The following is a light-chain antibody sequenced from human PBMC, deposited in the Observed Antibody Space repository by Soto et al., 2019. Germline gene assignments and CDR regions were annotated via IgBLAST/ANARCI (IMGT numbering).Light chain of an antibody. CDR2: KAS. CDR3: QQYNTYWS. V-gene: IGKV1-5*03. CDR1: QSINNW. Sequence: DIQMTQSPSTLSASVGDRVTITCRASQSINNWLVWYQQKPGKAPKVLIYKASSLESGVPSRFSGSGSGTEFTITISRLHPDDFATYYCQQYNTYWSFGQGTKVEIK. J-gene: IGKJ1*01.